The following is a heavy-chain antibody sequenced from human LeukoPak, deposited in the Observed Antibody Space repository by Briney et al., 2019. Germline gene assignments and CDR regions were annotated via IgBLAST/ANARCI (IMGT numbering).Heavy chain of an antibody. V-gene: IGHV4-39*02. D-gene: IGHD3-22*01. CDR2: IYYTGNK. CDR3: ARLTLGLYDSSGYFDY. CDR1: GDSIISSSYY. Sequence: SETLSLTCTVSGDSIISSSYYWDWIRQPPGKGLEWIGSIYYTGNKYTNPSLEGRVTISIDTSRNHFSLKLRSVTPADTAVYYCARLTLGLYDSSGYFDYWGQGSPVTVSS. J-gene: IGHJ4*02.